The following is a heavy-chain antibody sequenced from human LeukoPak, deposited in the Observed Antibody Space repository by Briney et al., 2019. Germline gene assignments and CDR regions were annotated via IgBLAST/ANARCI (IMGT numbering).Heavy chain of an antibody. D-gene: IGHD6-19*01. CDR2: ISSSSSYI. CDR1: GFTFSSYS. CDR3: ARSVAGTPDH. Sequence: PGGSLRLSCAASGFTFSSYSMNWVRQAPGKGLEWVSSISSSSSYIYYADLVKGRFTISRDNAKNSLYLQMNSLRAEDTAVYYCARSVAGTPDHWGQGTLVTVSS. V-gene: IGHV3-21*01. J-gene: IGHJ4*02.